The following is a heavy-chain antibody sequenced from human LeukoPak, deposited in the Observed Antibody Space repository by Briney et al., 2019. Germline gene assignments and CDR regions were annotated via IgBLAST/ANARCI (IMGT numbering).Heavy chain of an antibody. V-gene: IGHV4-4*07. Sequence: SETLSLTCTVSGGSISSYYWSWIRQPAGKGLEWIGRISSSGSTNYNPSLKSRVTISVDASKNQFSLKLSSVTAADTAVYFCARGPYSYDSSGAFDIWGQGTMVTVSS. D-gene: IGHD3-22*01. CDR2: ISSSGST. J-gene: IGHJ3*02. CDR3: ARGPYSYDSSGAFDI. CDR1: GGSISSYY.